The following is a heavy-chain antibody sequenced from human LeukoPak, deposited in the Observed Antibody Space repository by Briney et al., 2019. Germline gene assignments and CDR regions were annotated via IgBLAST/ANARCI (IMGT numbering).Heavy chain of an antibody. CDR2: IDWDGDK. CDR1: GFSLSTSGMC. Sequence: ESGPALVKPTQTLTLTCTFSGFSLSTSGMCVSWIRQPPGKALEWLACIDWDGDKYYNTSLKTRLTISKDTSKNQVVLTMTNMDPVDTATYYCARIRGSRYYFDYWGQGTLVTVSS. CDR3: ARIRGSRYYFDY. J-gene: IGHJ4*02. V-gene: IGHV2-70*11. D-gene: IGHD6-13*01.